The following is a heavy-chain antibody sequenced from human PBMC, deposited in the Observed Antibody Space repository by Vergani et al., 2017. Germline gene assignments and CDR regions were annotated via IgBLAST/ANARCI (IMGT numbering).Heavy chain of an antibody. CDR1: GFTFNRYG. CDR2: VLFDGSNE. Sequence: VQLVESGGGIVKPGGSLRLSCVASGFTFNRYGMQWVRQAPGKGLEWVAYVLFDGSNEYYADSVKGRFIVSRDNSNDALYLQMNSLRTDDTAVYYCARDLAYGHEGSCALWGQGSVGTGSS. CDR3: ARDLAYGHEGSCAL. D-gene: IGHD2-15*01. J-gene: IGHJ4*02. V-gene: IGHV3-30*02.